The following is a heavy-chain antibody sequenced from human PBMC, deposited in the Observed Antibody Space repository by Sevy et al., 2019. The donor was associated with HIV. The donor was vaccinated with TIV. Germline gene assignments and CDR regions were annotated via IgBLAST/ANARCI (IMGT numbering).Heavy chain of an antibody. Sequence: GGSLRLSCAASGFTLSSHGMHWVRQAPGKGLEWVAVIWYDGSNKYYADSVKGRFTISRDNSKSTLFLQINSLRAEDTAVYFCARHKDYSNYLPDYWGQGTLVTVSS. CDR2: IWYDGSNK. V-gene: IGHV3-33*01. D-gene: IGHD4-4*01. CDR3: ARHKDYSNYLPDY. CDR1: GFTLSSHG. J-gene: IGHJ4*02.